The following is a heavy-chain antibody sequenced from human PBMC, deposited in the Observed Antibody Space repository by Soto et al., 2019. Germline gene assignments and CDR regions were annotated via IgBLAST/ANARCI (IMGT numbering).Heavy chain of an antibody. CDR3: SRSPEVGVRGAY. Sequence: WSLRLSCTGSGFPFSAYNINWVRQAPGKGLEWVSSITVGSSHIYQPNSMKGRFTISRDDAKNSVYLQIDSLRDEDTALYYCSRSPEVGVRGAYWGQGTLVTVSS. V-gene: IGHV3-21*01. D-gene: IGHD3-16*01. CDR2: ITVGSSHI. J-gene: IGHJ4*02. CDR1: GFPFSAYN.